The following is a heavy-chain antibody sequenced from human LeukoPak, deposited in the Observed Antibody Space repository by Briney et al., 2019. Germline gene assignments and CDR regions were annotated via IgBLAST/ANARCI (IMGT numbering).Heavy chain of an antibody. Sequence: PSETLSLTCTVSGGSISSGDYYWSWIRQPPGKGLEWIGYIYYSGSTCYNPSLKSRVTISVDTSKNQFSLKLSSVTAADTAVYYCASHTRDYGGNSPFFDYWGQGTLVTVSS. D-gene: IGHD4-23*01. CDR2: IYYSGST. V-gene: IGHV4-30-4*01. J-gene: IGHJ4*02. CDR3: ASHTRDYGGNSPFFDY. CDR1: GGSISSGDYY.